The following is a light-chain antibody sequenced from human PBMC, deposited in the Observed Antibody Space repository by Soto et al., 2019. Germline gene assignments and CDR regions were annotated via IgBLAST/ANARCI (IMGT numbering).Light chain of an antibody. V-gene: IGLV1-51*01. J-gene: IGLJ2*01. Sequence: QSVLTQPPSVSAAPGQKVTISCSGSSSTIGSNHVSWYQHLPGTAPKLLIYDNNKRPSGIPDRFSGTKSGTSATLDITGLQTGDEAQYYCATWDSGLSAGVFGGGTKVTVL. CDR1: SSTIGSNH. CDR2: DNN. CDR3: ATWDSGLSAGV.